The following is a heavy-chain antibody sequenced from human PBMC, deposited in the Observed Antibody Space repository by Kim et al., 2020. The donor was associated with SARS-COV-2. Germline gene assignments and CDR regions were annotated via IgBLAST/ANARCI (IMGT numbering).Heavy chain of an antibody. V-gene: IGHV3-33*01. CDR3: ARGLSWEENHGMDV. D-gene: IGHD1-26*01. J-gene: IGHJ6*02. Sequence: ADSVKGRFTISRDNSKNTLYLQMNSLRAEDTAVYYCARGLSWEENHGMDVWGQGTTVTVSS.